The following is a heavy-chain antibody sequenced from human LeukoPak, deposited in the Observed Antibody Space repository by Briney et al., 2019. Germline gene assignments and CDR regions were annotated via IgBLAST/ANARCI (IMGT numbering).Heavy chain of an antibody. CDR3: ARAPSGENDEYYFDS. D-gene: IGHD1-1*01. J-gene: IGHJ4*02. CDR2: IWYDGTNK. V-gene: IGHV3-33*08. Sequence: GGSLRLSCAASGFTFSSYSMNWVRQAPGKGLEWVAVIWYDGTNKYYGDSVKGRFTISRDKSKNTLYLQMNSLRAEDTAVYYCARAPSGENDEYYFDSWGQGTLVTVSS. CDR1: GFTFSSYS.